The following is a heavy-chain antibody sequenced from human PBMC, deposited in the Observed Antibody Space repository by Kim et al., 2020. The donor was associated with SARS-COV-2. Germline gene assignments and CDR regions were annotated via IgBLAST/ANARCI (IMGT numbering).Heavy chain of an antibody. D-gene: IGHD3-10*01. J-gene: IGHJ5*02. V-gene: IGHV1-18*04. Sequence: ASVKVSCKASGYTFTSYGISWVRQAPGPGLEWMGWISAYNGNTNYAQKLQGRVTMTTDTSTSTAYMEVRSLRSDDTAVYYCTRAPSYMVGKNWFDPGGLGTLGTVSS. CDR2: ISAYNGNT. CDR3: TRAPSYMVGKNWFDP. CDR1: GYTFTSYG.